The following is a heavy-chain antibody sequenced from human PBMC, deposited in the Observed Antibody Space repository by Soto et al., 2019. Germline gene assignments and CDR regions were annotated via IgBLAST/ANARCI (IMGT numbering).Heavy chain of an antibody. J-gene: IGHJ4*02. V-gene: IGHV4-61*08. CDR1: GGSISSGGYY. Sequence: SETLSLTCTVSGGSISSGGYYWSWIRQHPGKGLEWIGYIYYSGSTNYNPSLKSRVTISVDTSKNQFSLKLSSVTAADTAVYYCARGAGEQQLVSPDDYWGQGTLVTVSS. CDR3: ARGAGEQQLVSPDDY. CDR2: IYYSGST. D-gene: IGHD6-13*01.